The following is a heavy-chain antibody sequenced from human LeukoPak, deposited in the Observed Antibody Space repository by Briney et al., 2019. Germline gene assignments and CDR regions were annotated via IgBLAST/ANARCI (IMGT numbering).Heavy chain of an antibody. D-gene: IGHD6-13*01. J-gene: IGHJ4*02. Sequence: GGSLRVSCAASGFTFSSYAMSWVRQAPGKGLDWVSTISGSGGSTYYADSVKGWFTISRDNSKNTLSLQMNSLRAEDTAVYYCAKDLNILAAETDDWGQGTLVTVSS. CDR2: ISGSGGST. CDR3: AKDLNILAAETDD. V-gene: IGHV3-23*01. CDR1: GFTFSSYA.